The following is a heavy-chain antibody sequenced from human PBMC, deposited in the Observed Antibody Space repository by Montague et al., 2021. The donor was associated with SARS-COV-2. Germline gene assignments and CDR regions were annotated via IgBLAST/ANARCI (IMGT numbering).Heavy chain of an antibody. CDR1: AGSTSTNSYY. D-gene: IGHD3-10*01. CDR3: GRLWDFYGSGSYKNSWFDP. V-gene: IGHV4-39*02. Sequence: SETLSLTCTVSAGSTSTNSYYWAWIRQPPGKGLEWIGSISYSGSTYFNPSLESRLTMSVDTSKNHFSLKLSSVTAADTAVYYCGRLWDFYGSGSYKNSWFDPWGQGTRVTVSS. J-gene: IGHJ5*02. CDR2: ISYSGST.